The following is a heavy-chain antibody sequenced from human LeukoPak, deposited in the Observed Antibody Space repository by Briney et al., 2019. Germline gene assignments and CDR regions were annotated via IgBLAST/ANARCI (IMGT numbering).Heavy chain of an antibody. D-gene: IGHD2-21*02. CDR3: SRDSLSSCGGDCYSGLDV. Sequence: GGSLRLSCAASGFTFSDYWMHWVRQAPGEALMWVSRIKSDGSSTTYADSVKGRFTISRDNAKNTLYLQMNSLRAEDTAVYYCSRDSLSSCGGDCYSGLDVWGQGTTVTVSS. CDR2: IKSDGSST. CDR1: GFTFSDYW. J-gene: IGHJ6*02. V-gene: IGHV3-74*01.